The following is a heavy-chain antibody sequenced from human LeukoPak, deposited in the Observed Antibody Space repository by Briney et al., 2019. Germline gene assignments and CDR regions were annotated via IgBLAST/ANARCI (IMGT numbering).Heavy chain of an antibody. CDR3: ASPAMGLVISGFDY. D-gene: IGHD3/OR15-3a*01. CDR2: ISGSGGNT. Sequence: GGSLRLSCAASGFTFSSYAMSWVRQAPGKGLEWVSAISGSGGNTYYADSVKGRFTISRDNSKDTLYLQMNSLGAEDTAVYYWASPAMGLVISGFDYWGQGTLVTVSS. CDR1: GFTFSSYA. V-gene: IGHV3-23*01. J-gene: IGHJ4*02.